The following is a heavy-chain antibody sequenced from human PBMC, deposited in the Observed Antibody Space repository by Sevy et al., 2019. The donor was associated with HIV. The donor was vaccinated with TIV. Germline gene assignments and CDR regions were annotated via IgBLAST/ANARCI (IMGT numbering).Heavy chain of an antibody. J-gene: IGHJ6*02. CDR2: IKLDGSEK. Sequence: GGSLRLSCAASGFTFNRYWMSWVRQAPGKGLQWVANIKLDGSEKYYLNSVRGRITISRDNAKNSLYLQMNSLRAEDTAVYYCARDCNSATCLEGFDVWGLGTTVTVSS. CDR1: GFTFNRYW. D-gene: IGHD1-26*01. V-gene: IGHV3-7*03. CDR3: ARDCNSATCLEGFDV.